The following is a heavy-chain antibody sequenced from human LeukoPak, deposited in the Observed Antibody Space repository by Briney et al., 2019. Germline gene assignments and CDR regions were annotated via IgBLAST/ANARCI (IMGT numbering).Heavy chain of an antibody. CDR3: ASTTVTEDAFDI. V-gene: IGHV4-39*01. CDR2: IYYSGST. D-gene: IGHD4-17*01. Sequence: SETLSLTCTVSGGSISSSSYYWGWIRQPPGEGLEWIGSIYYSGSTYYNPSLKSRVTISVDTSKNQFSLKLSSVTAADTAVYYCASTTVTEDAFDIWGQGTMVTVSS. CDR1: GGSISSSSYY. J-gene: IGHJ3*02.